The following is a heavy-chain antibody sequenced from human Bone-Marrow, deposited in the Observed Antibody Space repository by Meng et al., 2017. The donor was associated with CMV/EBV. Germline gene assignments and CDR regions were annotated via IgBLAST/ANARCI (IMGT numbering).Heavy chain of an antibody. CDR3: ARADSEGAFDI. CDR1: GFTFSRYE. CDR2: ISSSGSTI. V-gene: IGHV3-48*03. Sequence: GESLKISCAASGFTFSRYEMNWVRQAPGKGLEWVSYISSSGSTIYYADSVKGRFTISRDKSKNTLYLQMNSLRAEDTAVYYCARADSEGAFDIWGQGTMVTVSS. J-gene: IGHJ3*02.